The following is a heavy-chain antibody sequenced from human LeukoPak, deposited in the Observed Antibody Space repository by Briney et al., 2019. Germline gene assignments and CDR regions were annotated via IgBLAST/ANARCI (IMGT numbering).Heavy chain of an antibody. V-gene: IGHV3-7*01. Sequence: GGSLRLSCAASGFTFSSYAMSWVRQAPGKGLEWVANIKEDGSEKYYVDSVKGRFTISRDNAKNSLYLQMNSLRAEDTALYYCARDWRPLVATAGADSDYWGQGTLVTVSS. D-gene: IGHD5-12*01. CDR3: ARDWRPLVATAGADSDY. CDR1: GFTFSSYA. J-gene: IGHJ4*02. CDR2: IKEDGSEK.